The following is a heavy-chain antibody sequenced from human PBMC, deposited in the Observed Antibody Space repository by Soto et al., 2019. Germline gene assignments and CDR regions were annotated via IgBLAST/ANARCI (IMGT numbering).Heavy chain of an antibody. D-gene: IGHD3-3*01. V-gene: IGHV3-9*01. CDR3: AKEGRFLEWLSPSRPFDY. CDR1: GFTFDDYA. CDR2: ISWNSGSI. J-gene: IGHJ4*02. Sequence: GGSLRLSCAASGFTFDDYAMHWVRQAPGKGLEWVSGISWNSGSIGYADPVKGRFTISRDNAKNSLYLQMNSLRAEDTALYYCAKEGRFLEWLSPSRPFDYWGQGTLVTVS.